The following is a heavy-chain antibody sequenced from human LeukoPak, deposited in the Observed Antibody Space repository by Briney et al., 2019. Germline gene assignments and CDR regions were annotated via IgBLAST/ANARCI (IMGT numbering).Heavy chain of an antibody. D-gene: IGHD3-10*01. CDR3: ARDPEYYYGSTKNYYYMDV. CDR2: INPSGGST. CDR1: GYTFTGYY. Sequence: ASVKVSCTPSGYTFTGYYMHWVRPAPGQGLEWMGIINPSGGSTSYAQKFQGRVTMTRDTSTSTVYMELSSLRSEDTAVYYCARDPEYYYGSTKNYYYMDVWGKGTTVTISS. V-gene: IGHV1-46*01. J-gene: IGHJ6*03.